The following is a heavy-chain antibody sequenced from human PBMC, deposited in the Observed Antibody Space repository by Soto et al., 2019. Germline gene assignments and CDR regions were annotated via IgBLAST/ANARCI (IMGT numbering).Heavy chain of an antibody. CDR1: GYTFTGYY. CDR2: INPNSGGT. V-gene: IGHV1-2*02. CDR3: ASGVPAYIFSFGPQKNGMVV. D-gene: IGHD3-10*01. J-gene: IGHJ6*02. Sequence: SVKVSCKASGYTFTGYYMHWVRQAPGQGLEWMGWINPNSGGTNYVKKFQGRVTMTRDTSISTAYMELSRLRSDDTAVYYCASGVPAYIFSFGPQKNGMVVSGQATSVTVSS.